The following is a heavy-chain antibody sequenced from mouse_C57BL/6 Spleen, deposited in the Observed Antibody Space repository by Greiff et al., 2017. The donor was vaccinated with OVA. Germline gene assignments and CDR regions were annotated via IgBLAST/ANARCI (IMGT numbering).Heavy chain of an antibody. J-gene: IGHJ4*01. CDR1: GYAFSSSW. V-gene: IGHV1-82*01. CDR3: ARISGQGYYYAMDY. Sequence: QVQLQQSGPELVKPGASVKISCKASGYAFSSSWMNWVKQRPGKGLEWIGRIYPGDGDTNYNGKFKGKATLTADKSSSTAYMQLSSLTSEDSAVYFCARISGQGYYYAMDYWGQGTSVTVSS. CDR2: IYPGDGDT. D-gene: IGHD3-2*02.